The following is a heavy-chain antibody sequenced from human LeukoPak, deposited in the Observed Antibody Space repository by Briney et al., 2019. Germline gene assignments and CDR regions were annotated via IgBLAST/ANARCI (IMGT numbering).Heavy chain of an antibody. CDR1: GFTFSGYS. J-gene: IGHJ4*02. D-gene: IGHD4-11*01. Sequence: GGSLRLSCAVSGFTFSGYSFNWVRQAPGKGLEWVSSISGGGRSIYYADSVKGRFTISRDDAKNSLYLQMNSLRAEDTAVYYCARDNDYTNYYWGQGTLVTVSS. V-gene: IGHV3-21*01. CDR2: ISGGGRSI. CDR3: ARDNDYTNYY.